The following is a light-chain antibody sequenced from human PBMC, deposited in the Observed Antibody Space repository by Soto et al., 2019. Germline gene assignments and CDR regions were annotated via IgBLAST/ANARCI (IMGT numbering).Light chain of an antibody. V-gene: IGKV3-15*01. CDR3: HQYYSTPTWT. Sequence: EIPMTQSPSTLSASPGDTATISCRPSRCVDTDLDWYQQKPGQAPRLLVYATSTMATGVPERFRGSRSGTDFTLSISSLQPEDFATYYCHQYYSTPTWTFGQGTKVDIK. CDR2: ATS. CDR1: RCVDTD. J-gene: IGKJ1*01.